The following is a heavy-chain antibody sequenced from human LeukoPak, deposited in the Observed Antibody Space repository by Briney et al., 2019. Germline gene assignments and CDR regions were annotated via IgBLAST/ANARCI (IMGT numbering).Heavy chain of an antibody. V-gene: IGHV1-2*02. Sequence: AASVKVSCKASGYTLSGYTFRDYYMHWVRQAPGQGLEWMGWINPNTGATSYAQKFQGRVTMTEDTSTDTAYMELSSLRSEDTAVYYCATDLFWSAGNWGQGTLVTVSS. CDR3: ATDLFWSAGN. D-gene: IGHD3-3*01. CDR2: INPNTGAT. CDR1: GYTLSGYT. J-gene: IGHJ4*02.